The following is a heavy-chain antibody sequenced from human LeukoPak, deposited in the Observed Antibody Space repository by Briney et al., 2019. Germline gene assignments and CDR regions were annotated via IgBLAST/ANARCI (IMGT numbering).Heavy chain of an antibody. V-gene: IGHV3-48*01. CDR1: GVTFSSYN. CDR2: ISSSGTTI. J-gene: IGHJ4*02. D-gene: IGHD1-26*01. Sequence: GGSLRLSCAASGVTFSSYNMNWVRQAPGKGLEWVSYISSSGTTISYAQSVKGRFTITRDNAQNSLTLHMNTLRADDTAVYYCAKDGGTHFDHWGQGTLVTVSS. CDR3: AKDGGTHFDH.